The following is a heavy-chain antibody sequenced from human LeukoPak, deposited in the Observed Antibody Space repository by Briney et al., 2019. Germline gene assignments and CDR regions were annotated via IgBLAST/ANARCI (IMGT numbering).Heavy chain of an antibody. Sequence: ASVKVSCKASGYTFTSYYMHWVRQAPGQGLEWMGIINPSGGSTSYAQKFQGRVTMTRDMSTSTVYMELSSLRSEDTAVYYCARGQGNRLLWVGESLSNINPLDYWGQGTLVTVSS. D-gene: IGHD3-10*01. CDR2: INPSGGST. CDR3: ARGQGNRLLWVGESLSNINPLDY. V-gene: IGHV1-46*01. CDR1: GYTFTSYY. J-gene: IGHJ4*02.